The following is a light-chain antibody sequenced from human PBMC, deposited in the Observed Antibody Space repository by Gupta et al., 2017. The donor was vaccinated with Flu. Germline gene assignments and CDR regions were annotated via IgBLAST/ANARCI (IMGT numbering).Light chain of an antibody. Sequence: DIQMTQSPASLSASVGDRVTITCRASQSISSYLNWYQQKPGKAPKVLIYGASSLRSGVPSRFSGSGSGTDFTLTISMLQPEDFATYYCQQSDSDLNTFGGGTKVEIK. J-gene: IGKJ4*01. CDR1: QSISSY. CDR3: QQSDSDLNT. CDR2: GAS. V-gene: IGKV1-39*01.